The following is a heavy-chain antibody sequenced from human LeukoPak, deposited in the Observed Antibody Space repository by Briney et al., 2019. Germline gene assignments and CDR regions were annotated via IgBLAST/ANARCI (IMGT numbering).Heavy chain of an antibody. D-gene: IGHD3-22*01. V-gene: IGHV4-34*01. CDR3: ARGSLNDSF. CDR2: INHSGST. CDR1: GGSFSGYY. Sequence: KASETLSLTCAVYGGSFSGYYWSWIRQPPGKGLEWIGEINHSGSTNYNPSLKSRVTISVDTSKNQFSLKLSSVTAADTAMYYCARGSLNDSFWGQGTLVTVSS. J-gene: IGHJ4*02.